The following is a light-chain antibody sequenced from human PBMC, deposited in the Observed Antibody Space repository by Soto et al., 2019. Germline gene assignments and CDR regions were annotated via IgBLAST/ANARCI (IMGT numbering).Light chain of an antibody. CDR1: QSFSSN. Sequence: EIVMTQSPSTLSASPGERATLSCRASQSFSSNLAWYQQKPGQAPRLLIYGASTRATGVPDRFSGSGSGTDFTLTISRLEPEDFAVYYCQQYGSSGTFGQGTKVDNK. V-gene: IGKV3-20*01. J-gene: IGKJ1*01. CDR2: GAS. CDR3: QQYGSSGT.